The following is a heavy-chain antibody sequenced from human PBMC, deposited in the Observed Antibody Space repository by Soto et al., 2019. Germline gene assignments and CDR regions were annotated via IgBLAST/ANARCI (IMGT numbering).Heavy chain of an antibody. J-gene: IGHJ4*02. Sequence: QVQLVQSGAEVKKPESSVKVSCKAPGGTFSTYAISWVRQAPGQGLEWMGGIIPMFGTANYAQRFQDRVKSTEDESTNKVYTDLSSLRSEDTAVHLCARGVQLWLRRINNGYSGWGQGTLVIVSS. CDR2: IIPMFGTA. V-gene: IGHV1-69*12. CDR3: ARGVQLWLRRINNGYSG. D-gene: IGHD5-12*01. CDR1: GGTFSTYA.